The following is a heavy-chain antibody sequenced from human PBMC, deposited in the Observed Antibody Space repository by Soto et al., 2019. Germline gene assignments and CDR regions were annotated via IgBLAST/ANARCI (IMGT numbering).Heavy chain of an antibody. Sequence: GESLKISCKGSGYSFTSYWIGRVRQMPGKGLEWMGIIYPGDSDTRYSPSFQGQVTISADKSISTAYLQWSSLKASNTAMYYCARVTTVVTPVDYYYYGMDVWGQGTTVTVSS. CDR2: IYPGDSDT. J-gene: IGHJ6*02. CDR1: GYSFTSYW. CDR3: ARVTTVVTPVDYYYYGMDV. V-gene: IGHV5-51*01. D-gene: IGHD4-17*01.